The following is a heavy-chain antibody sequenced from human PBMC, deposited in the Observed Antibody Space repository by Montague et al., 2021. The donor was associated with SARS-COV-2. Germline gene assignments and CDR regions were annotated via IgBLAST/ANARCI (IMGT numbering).Heavy chain of an antibody. J-gene: IGHJ4*02. D-gene: IGHD2-2*01. CDR2: ISGSDDIT. CDR1: GFTLSSYA. CDR3: AKGFTSWPRGLFDY. V-gene: IGHV3-23*01. Sequence: SLRLSCAASGFTLSSYAMNWVRQAPGKGLEWVSSISGSDDITYYADSVKGRFTISRDSSKNTLYLQMNSLRVEETAVYYCAKGFTSWPRGLFDYWGQGSLVTVSS.